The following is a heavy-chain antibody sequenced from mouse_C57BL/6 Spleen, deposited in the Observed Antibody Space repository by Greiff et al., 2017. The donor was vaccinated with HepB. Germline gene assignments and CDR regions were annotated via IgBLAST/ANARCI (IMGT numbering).Heavy chain of an antibody. CDR2: ISYDGSN. Sequence: VQLQQSGPGLVKPSQSLSLTCSVTGYSITSGYYWNWIRQFPGNKREWMGYISYDGSNNYNPSLKNRISITRDTSKNQFFLKLNSVTTEDTATYDCADEGFAYWGQGTLVTVSA. CDR3: ADEGFAY. V-gene: IGHV3-6*01. J-gene: IGHJ3*01. CDR1: GYSITSGYY.